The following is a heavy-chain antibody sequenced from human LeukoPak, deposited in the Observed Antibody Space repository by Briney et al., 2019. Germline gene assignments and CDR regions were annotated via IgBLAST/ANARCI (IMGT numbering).Heavy chain of an antibody. J-gene: IGHJ6*04. Sequence: GGSLRLSCAASGFTFSSYSMNWVRQAPGKGLEWASSISSSGSTIYYADSVKGRFTISRDNAKNSLYLQMNSLRAEDTAVYYCAELGITMIGGVWGKGTTVTISS. V-gene: IGHV3-48*04. D-gene: IGHD3-10*02. CDR3: AELGITMIGGV. CDR2: ISSSGSTI. CDR1: GFTFSSYS.